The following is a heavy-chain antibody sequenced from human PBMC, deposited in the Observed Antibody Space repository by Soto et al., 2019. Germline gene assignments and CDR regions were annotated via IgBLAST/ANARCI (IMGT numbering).Heavy chain of an antibody. V-gene: IGHV1-24*01. D-gene: IGHD6-13*01. J-gene: IGHJ4*02. CDR3: VNIAAAGTWGSFDY. Sequence: ASVKVSCKVSGYTLTELSMHWVRQAPGKGLEWMGGFDPEDGETIYAQKFQGRVTMTEDTSTDTAYMELSSLRSEDTAVYYCVNIAAAGTWGSFDYWGQGTLVTVSS. CDR1: GYTLTELS. CDR2: FDPEDGET.